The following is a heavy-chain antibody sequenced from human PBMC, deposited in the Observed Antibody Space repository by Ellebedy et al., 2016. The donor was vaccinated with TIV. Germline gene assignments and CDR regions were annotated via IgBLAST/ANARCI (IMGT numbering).Heavy chain of an antibody. CDR3: ARGFQQHRMPSISYFFYGMDV. V-gene: IGHV4-34*01. CDR1: GVSFSSYY. D-gene: IGHD2/OR15-2a*01. CDR2: ISHSGST. J-gene: IGHJ6*02. Sequence: MPSDTLSLTCDIPGVSFSSYYWSWIRQSPGKGLEWIREISHSGSTHYNPSLKSRATISVDTSKNQFSLILSSVTAADTAVYYCARGFQQHRMPSISYFFYGMDVWGQGTTVTVSS.